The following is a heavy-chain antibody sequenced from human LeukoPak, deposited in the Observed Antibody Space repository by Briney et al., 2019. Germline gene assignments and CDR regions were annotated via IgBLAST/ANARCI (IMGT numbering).Heavy chain of an antibody. Sequence: GRSLRLSCAASGFTFDDYAMYWIRQAPGKGLEWVSGISWNSGSIGYADSVKGRFTISRDNAKNSLYLQMNSLRAEDMALYYCAKDLGETGYYDSSGLDYWGQGTLVTVSS. CDR2: ISWNSGSI. CDR3: AKDLGETGYYDSSGLDY. D-gene: IGHD3-22*01. CDR1: GFTFDDYA. J-gene: IGHJ4*02. V-gene: IGHV3-9*03.